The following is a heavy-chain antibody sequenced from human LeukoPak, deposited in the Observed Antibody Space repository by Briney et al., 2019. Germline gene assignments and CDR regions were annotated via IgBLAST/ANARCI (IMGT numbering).Heavy chain of an antibody. CDR1: GYSISSAFY. Sequence: SETLSLTCAVSGYSISSAFYWGWIRQPPAKGLEWIGRISHSENTYYNPSLKSRVTISMDTSKNQFSLKVKSLTAADTAVYYCGRVTVGQWLDFSGQGSLVTVS. J-gene: IGHJ4*02. V-gene: IGHV4-38-2*01. CDR2: ISHSENT. CDR3: GRVTVGQWLDF. D-gene: IGHD6-19*01.